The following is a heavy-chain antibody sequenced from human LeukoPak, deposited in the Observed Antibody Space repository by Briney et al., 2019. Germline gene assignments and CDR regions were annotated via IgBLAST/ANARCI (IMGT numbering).Heavy chain of an antibody. J-gene: IGHJ4*02. D-gene: IGHD6-13*01. Sequence: GRSLRLSCAASGFTFSSYAMSWVRQAPGKGLEWVSAISGSGGTTYYADSVKGRFTISRDNAKNTLYVQMNSLRAEDTAVYYCAKDSAAAAGADYWGQGTLVTVSS. V-gene: IGHV3-23*01. CDR1: GFTFSSYA. CDR3: AKDSAAAAGADY. CDR2: ISGSGGTT.